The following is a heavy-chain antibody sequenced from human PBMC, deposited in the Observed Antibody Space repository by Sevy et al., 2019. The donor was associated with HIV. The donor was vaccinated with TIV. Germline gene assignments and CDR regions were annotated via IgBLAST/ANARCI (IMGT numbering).Heavy chain of an antibody. CDR2: IYHSGST. Sequence: SETLSLTCAVSNYSISSGYYWGWIRQSPGKGPEWIGNIYHSGSTYYNPSLKSRVTISVDASKNYFSLRLTSVTAADTAVYYCARASGGDRLDYYGMDVWGQGTTVTVSS. CDR1: NYSISSGYY. D-gene: IGHD2-15*01. CDR3: ARASGGDRLDYYGMDV. J-gene: IGHJ6*02. V-gene: IGHV4-38-2*01.